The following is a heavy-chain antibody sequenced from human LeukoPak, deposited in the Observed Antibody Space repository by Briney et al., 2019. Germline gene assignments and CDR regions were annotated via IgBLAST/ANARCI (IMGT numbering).Heavy chain of an antibody. CDR2: MNPNSGST. Sequence: GASVKVSCKASGYTFTSYDINWVRQATGQGLEWMGWMNPNSGSTGYAQKFQGRVTMTRNTSISTAYMELSSLRSEDTAVYYCARGSITADSSDLDYWGQGTLVTVSS. CDR3: ARGSITADSSDLDY. J-gene: IGHJ4*02. CDR1: GYTFTSYD. D-gene: IGHD3-22*01. V-gene: IGHV1-8*01.